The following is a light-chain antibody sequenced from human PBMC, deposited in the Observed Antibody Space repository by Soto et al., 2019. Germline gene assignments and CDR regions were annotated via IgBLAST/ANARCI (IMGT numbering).Light chain of an antibody. CDR1: SGSIASTY. CDR2: EDN. V-gene: IGLV6-57*04. Sequence: NFMLTQPHSVSESPGKTVTISCTRSSGSIASTYVQWYQQRPGSAPTTVIYEDNQRPSGVPDRFSGSIDSSSNSASLTISGLKTEDEADYYCQSYDSTNLPGFGGGTKLTVL. J-gene: IGLJ7*01. CDR3: QSYDSTNLPG.